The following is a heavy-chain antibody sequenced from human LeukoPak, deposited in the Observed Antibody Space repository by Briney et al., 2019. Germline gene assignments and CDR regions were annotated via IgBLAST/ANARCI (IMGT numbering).Heavy chain of an antibody. J-gene: IGHJ4*02. Sequence: GGSLRLSCAASGFTFNKWSMNWVRQAPGKGLEWISYIGIDSGNTKYADSVKGRFTISGDNAKNSLYLQMNSLRVEDTAVYYCARDHNYAFDNWGQGTLVTVSS. CDR1: GFTFNKWS. V-gene: IGHV3-48*04. CDR3: ARDHNYAFDN. D-gene: IGHD5-24*01. CDR2: IGIDSGNT.